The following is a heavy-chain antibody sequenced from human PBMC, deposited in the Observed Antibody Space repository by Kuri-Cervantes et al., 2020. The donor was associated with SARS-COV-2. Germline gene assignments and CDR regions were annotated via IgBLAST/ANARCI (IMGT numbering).Heavy chain of an antibody. V-gene: IGHV1-69*04. J-gene: IGHJ4*02. CDR2: IIPILGIA. Sequence: SVKVSCKASGGTFSSYAISWVRQAPGQGLEWMGRIIPILGIANYAQKFQGRVTITADKSTSTAYMELSSLRSDDTAVYYCARDSFLAAAGHWGQGTLVTVSS. CDR3: ARDSFLAAAGH. CDR1: GGTFSSYA. D-gene: IGHD6-13*01.